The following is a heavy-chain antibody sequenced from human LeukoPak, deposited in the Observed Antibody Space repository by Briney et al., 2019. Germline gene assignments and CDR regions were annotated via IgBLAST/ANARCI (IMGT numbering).Heavy chain of an antibody. D-gene: IGHD6-19*01. CDR2: ISSSSSYI. V-gene: IGHV3-21*01. J-gene: IGHJ4*02. CDR3: ARGSQIAVVGNSY. CDR1: GFTFSSYS. Sequence: PGGSLRLSCAASGFTFSSYSMNWVRQAPGKGLEWVSSISSSSSYIYYADSVKGRFTISRDNAKNSLYLQMNSLRAEDTAVYYCARGSQIAVVGNSYWGQGTLVTVSS.